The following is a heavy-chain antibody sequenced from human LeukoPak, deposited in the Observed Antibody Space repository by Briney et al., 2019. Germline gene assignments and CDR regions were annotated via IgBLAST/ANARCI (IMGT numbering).Heavy chain of an antibody. CDR3: VRRTIAVSKDAFDY. CDR1: GGSISSSSYY. V-gene: IGHV4-39*01. J-gene: IGHJ4*02. D-gene: IGHD6-19*01. CDR2: FYYSGGT. Sequence: PSETLSLTCTVSGGSISSSSYYWGWIRQPPGKGLEWIGSFYYSGGTYYNPSLKSRVTISVDTSKNQYSLKLSSVAAADTAVYYCVRRTIAVSKDAFDYWGKGTLVTVSS.